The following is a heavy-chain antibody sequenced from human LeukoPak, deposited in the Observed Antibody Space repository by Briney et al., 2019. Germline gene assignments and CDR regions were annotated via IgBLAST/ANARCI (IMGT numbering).Heavy chain of an antibody. V-gene: IGHV3-30*18. Sequence: GGSLRLSCAASGFTFSSYGMHWVRQAPGKGLEWVAVISYDGSNKYYADSVKGRFTISRDNSKNTLYLQMNSLRAEDTAVYYCAKDDGGFDYWGQGTLVTVSS. D-gene: IGHD4-23*01. CDR3: AKDDGGFDY. CDR2: ISYDGSNK. CDR1: GFTFSSYG. J-gene: IGHJ4*02.